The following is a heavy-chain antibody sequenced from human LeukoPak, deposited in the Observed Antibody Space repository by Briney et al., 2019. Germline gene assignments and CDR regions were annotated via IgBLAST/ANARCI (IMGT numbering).Heavy chain of an antibody. V-gene: IGHV1-24*01. CDR2: FDPEDGET. CDR3: ATDVPLPPVVPDAFDI. D-gene: IGHD2-2*01. J-gene: IGHJ3*02. CDR1: GYTLTELS. Sequence: ASVKVSCKVSGYTLTELSMHWVRQAPGKGLEWMGGFDPEDGETIYAQKFQGGVTMTEDTSTDTAYMELSSLRSEDTAVYYCATDVPLPPVVPDAFDIWGQGTMVTVSS.